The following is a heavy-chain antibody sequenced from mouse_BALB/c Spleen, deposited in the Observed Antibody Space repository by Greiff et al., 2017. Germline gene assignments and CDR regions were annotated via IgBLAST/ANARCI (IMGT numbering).Heavy chain of an antibody. Sequence: EVKLQESGGGLVKPGGSLKLSCAASGFTFSDYYMYWVRQTPEKRLEWVATISDGGSYTYYPDSVKGRFTISRDNAKNNLYLQMSSLKSEDTAMYYCARDGGNYFDYWGQGTTLTVSS. J-gene: IGHJ2*01. CDR3: ARDGGNYFDY. CDR2: ISDGGSYT. V-gene: IGHV5-4*02. CDR1: GFTFSDYY.